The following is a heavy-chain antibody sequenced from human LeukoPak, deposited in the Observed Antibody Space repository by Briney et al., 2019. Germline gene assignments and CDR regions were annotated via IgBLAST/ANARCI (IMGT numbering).Heavy chain of an antibody. CDR1: GFTFSSYA. D-gene: IGHD2-15*01. CDR3: AKDLVVVAATGGDRFDP. V-gene: IGHV3-23*01. CDR2: ISGSGGST. J-gene: IGHJ5*02. Sequence: PGGSLRLPCAASGFTFSSYAMSWVRQAPGKGLEWVSAISGSGGSTYYADSVKGRFTISRDNSKNTLYLQMNSLRAEDTAVYYCAKDLVVVAATGGDRFDPWGQGTLVTVSS.